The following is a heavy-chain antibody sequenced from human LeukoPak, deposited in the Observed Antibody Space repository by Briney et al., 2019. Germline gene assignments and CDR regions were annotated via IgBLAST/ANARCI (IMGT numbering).Heavy chain of an antibody. Sequence: GGSLRLSCAASGFTFSSYGMSWVRQAPGKGLEWVSAISGTGRTTYYADSVKGRFTISRDNSKNTLYLQMNSLRAEDTAVYYCARGPSGYHNTGGQGTLVTVS. J-gene: IGHJ4*02. CDR1: GFTFSSYG. V-gene: IGHV3-23*01. D-gene: IGHD5-12*01. CDR2: ISGTGRTT. CDR3: ARGPSGYHNT.